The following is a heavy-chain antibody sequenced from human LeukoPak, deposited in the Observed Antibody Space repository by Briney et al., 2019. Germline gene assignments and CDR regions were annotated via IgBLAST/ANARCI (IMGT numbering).Heavy chain of an antibody. CDR3: ARGSTYDFWSGDALDV. Sequence: GGSLRLSCAASGFAFSSHAMTWVRQAPGKGLEWVSSISGSAEKTYYADSVKGRFTISRDSSQKILNLQMNNLRVEDAAIYYCARGSTYDFWSGDALDVWGQGTMVTVAS. V-gene: IGHV3-23*01. D-gene: IGHD3-3*01. CDR2: ISGSAEKT. CDR1: GFAFSSHA. J-gene: IGHJ3*01.